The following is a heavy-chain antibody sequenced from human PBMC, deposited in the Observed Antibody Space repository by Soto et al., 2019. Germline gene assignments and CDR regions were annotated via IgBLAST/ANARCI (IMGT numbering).Heavy chain of an antibody. D-gene: IGHD4-17*01. V-gene: IGHV3-21*01. CDR3: ARDLRAATVTTIHYYYGMDV. CDR1: GFTFSSYS. CDR2: ISSSSSYI. J-gene: IGHJ6*02. Sequence: PGGSLRLSCAASGFTFSSYSMNWVRQAPGKGLEWVSSISSSSSYIYYADSVKGRFTISRDNAKNSLYLQMNSLRAEDTAVYYCARDLRAATVTTIHYYYGMDVWGQGTTVTVS.